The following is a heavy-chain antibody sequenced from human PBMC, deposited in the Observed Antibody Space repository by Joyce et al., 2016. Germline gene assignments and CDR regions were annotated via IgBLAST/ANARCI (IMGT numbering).Heavy chain of an antibody. D-gene: IGHD7-27*01. CDR1: GFIFGDHT. Sequence: QVQLEESGGGVVQPGRSRRRSCAASGFIFGDHTMNWVRQAPGKGLEWVALIWYDGSRQYYLYSVKGRFTISRDNSRNTLYLEMDSLRAEDTAVYYCGRERGTLTGPVDHWGQGTLVTVSS. CDR3: GRERGTLTGPVDH. V-gene: IGHV3-33*01. CDR2: IWYDGSRQ. J-gene: IGHJ4*02.